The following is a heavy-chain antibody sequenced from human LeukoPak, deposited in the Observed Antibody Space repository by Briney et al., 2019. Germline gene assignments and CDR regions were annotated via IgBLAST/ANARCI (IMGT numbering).Heavy chain of an antibody. V-gene: IGHV4-34*01. J-gene: IGHJ3*02. CDR2: INHSGTT. CDR3: ARGWLRFLEWVPTRPRRDAFDI. D-gene: IGHD3-3*01. CDR1: GGSFSAYY. Sequence: SETLSLTCGVYGGSFSAYYWSWIRQSPGMGLDWIAEINHSGTTNYNPSLKSRVTISVDTSKNQFSLKLSSVTAADTAVYYCARGWLRFLEWVPTRPRRDAFDIWGQGTMVTVSS.